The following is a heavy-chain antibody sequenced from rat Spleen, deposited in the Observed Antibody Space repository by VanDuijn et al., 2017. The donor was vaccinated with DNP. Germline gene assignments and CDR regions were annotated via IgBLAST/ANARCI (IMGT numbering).Heavy chain of an antibody. CDR3: ARWNSGHFDY. J-gene: IGHJ2*01. CDR1: GFTFSAYY. CDR2: IGSAAYAP. V-gene: IGHV5-22*01. Sequence: EVHLVESGGGLVQPGGSLKVSCAASGFTFSAYYLAWVRQAPAKGLEWVAYIGSAAYAPYYGDSVKGRFTISRDNAKNTLYLQMDSPRSEDTATYYCARWNSGHFDYWGQGVMVPVSS. D-gene: IGHD4-3*01.